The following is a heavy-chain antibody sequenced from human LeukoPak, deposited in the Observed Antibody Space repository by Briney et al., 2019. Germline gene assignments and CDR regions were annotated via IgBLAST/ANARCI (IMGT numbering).Heavy chain of an antibody. CDR1: GSSISSYY. Sequence: SETLTLTSAASGSSISSYYWSWIRQPPGKGVELVVYIYYSGGTNYNPSLKSRVTISVDTSKNQFSLKLSSVTAADTAVYYCAKGTTYNQYSYDGSGYYSFDYWGQGTLVTVSS. D-gene: IGHD3-22*01. CDR3: AKGTTYNQYSYDGSGYYSFDY. V-gene: IGHV4-59*08. J-gene: IGHJ4*02. CDR2: IYYSGGT.